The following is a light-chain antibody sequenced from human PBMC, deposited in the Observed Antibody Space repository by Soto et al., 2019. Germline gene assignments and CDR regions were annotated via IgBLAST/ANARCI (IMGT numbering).Light chain of an antibody. J-gene: IGKJ3*01. CDR2: KAS. CDR3: QQRSNWPPT. Sequence: DIQMTQSPSTLSASVGDRVTITCRASQSISSWLAWYQQKPGKAPKLLIYKASSLESGVPSRFSGSGSGTDFTLTISSLEPEDFAVYYCQQRSNWPPTFGPGTKVDI. V-gene: IGKV1-5*03. CDR1: QSISSW.